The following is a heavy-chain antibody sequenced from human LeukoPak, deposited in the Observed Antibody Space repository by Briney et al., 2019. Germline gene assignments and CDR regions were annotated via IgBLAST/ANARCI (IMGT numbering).Heavy chain of an antibody. J-gene: IGHJ4*02. D-gene: IGHD3/OR15-3a*01. CDR2: INHSGST. V-gene: IGHV4-34*01. Sequence: SETLSLICAVYGGSFSGYYWSWIRQPPGKGLEWIGEINHSGSTNYNPSLKSQVSISIDTSKNQFSLKLTSVTAADTAVYYCARQTGSGLFILPGGQGTLVTVSS. CDR1: GGSFSGYY. CDR3: ARQTGSGLFILP.